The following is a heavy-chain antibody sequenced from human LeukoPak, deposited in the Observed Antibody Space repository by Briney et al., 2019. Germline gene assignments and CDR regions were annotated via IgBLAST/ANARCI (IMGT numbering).Heavy chain of an antibody. D-gene: IGHD2/OR15-2a*01. V-gene: IGHV4-34*01. CDR1: GGSFRDYY. CDR3: ARREVETTFYYYYSMDV. CDR2: IDHSGST. Sequence: SETLSLTCAVYGGSFRDYYWPWIRQPPGGGLEWIGEIDHSGSTNYNPSLKSRLTISVDTSKNQFSLKLNSVTAADTGVYYCARREVETTFYYYYSMDVWGTGTTVTVSS. J-gene: IGHJ6*03.